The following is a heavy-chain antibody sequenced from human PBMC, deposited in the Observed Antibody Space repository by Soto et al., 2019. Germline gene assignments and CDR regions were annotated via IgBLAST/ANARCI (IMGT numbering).Heavy chain of an antibody. D-gene: IGHD3-16*02. CDR1: GGTFSSYA. J-gene: IGHJ6*02. V-gene: IGHV1-69*13. CDR2: IIPIFGTA. Sequence: SVQVSCKASGGTFSSYAISWVRQAPGQGLEWMGGIIPIFGTANYAQKFQGRVTITADESTSTAYMELSSLRSEDTAVYYCARDKADDYVWGSYRYPLGYYGMDVWGQGTTVTVSS. CDR3: ARDKADDYVWGSYRYPLGYYGMDV.